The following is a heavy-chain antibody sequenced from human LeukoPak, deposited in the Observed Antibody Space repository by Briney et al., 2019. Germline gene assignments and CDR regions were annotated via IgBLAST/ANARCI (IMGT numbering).Heavy chain of an antibody. Sequence: SETLSLTCTVSGDSISSYFWSWIRQPAGKGLEWIGRISTSGTTNYNASLKSRFTMSLDTSRHQFSLNLTSVTAADTAVYYCAREVGSTGRALDIWGQGTMVTVSS. D-gene: IGHD1-26*01. J-gene: IGHJ3*02. CDR1: GDSISSYF. V-gene: IGHV4-4*07. CDR2: ISTSGTT. CDR3: AREVGSTGRALDI.